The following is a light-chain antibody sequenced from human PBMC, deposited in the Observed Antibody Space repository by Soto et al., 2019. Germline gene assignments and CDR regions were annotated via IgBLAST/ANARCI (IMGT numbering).Light chain of an antibody. Sequence: IVLTQSPGTLALSPGERATLSCRASQSVSNNYLAWYQQKPGQAPSLLIYGASNRATGIPDRLSGSGSGTDFTLTISRLEPEDFAVYYCQQYGSSGTFGQGTKVDIK. CDR1: QSVSNNY. J-gene: IGKJ1*01. V-gene: IGKV3-20*01. CDR3: QQYGSSGT. CDR2: GAS.